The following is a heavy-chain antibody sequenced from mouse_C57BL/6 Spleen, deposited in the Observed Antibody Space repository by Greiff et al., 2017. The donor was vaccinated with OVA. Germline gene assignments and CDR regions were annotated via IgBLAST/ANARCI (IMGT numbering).Heavy chain of an antibody. Sequence: VQLQQSGPGLVQPSQSLSLTCSVTGYSITSGYYWNWIRQFPGNKLEWMGYISYDGSNNYHPSLKNRISITRDTTKNQFFLKLNSLTTEDTATYYCARGFTTVVATRDYWGQGTTLTVSS. J-gene: IGHJ2*01. V-gene: IGHV3-6*01. CDR3: ARGFTTVVATRDY. D-gene: IGHD1-1*01. CDR2: ISYDGSN. CDR1: GYSITSGYY.